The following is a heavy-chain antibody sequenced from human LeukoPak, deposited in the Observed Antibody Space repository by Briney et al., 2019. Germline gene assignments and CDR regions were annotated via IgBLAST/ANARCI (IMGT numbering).Heavy chain of an antibody. J-gene: IGHJ6*03. CDR1: GFTFSSYG. CDR2: ILYDGSNK. Sequence: GGSLRLSCAASGFTFSSYGVHWVRQAPGKGLEWVALILYDGSNKYYADSVRGRFTISRDNSKNTLFLQMNSLRPEDTAIYYCAKAGRGSTSYYYYMDVWGKGTAVTVSS. D-gene: IGHD6-6*01. CDR3: AKAGRGSTSYYYYMDV. V-gene: IGHV3-30*02.